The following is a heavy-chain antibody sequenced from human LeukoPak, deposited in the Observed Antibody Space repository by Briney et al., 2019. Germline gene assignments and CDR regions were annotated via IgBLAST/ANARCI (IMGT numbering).Heavy chain of an antibody. CDR2: TYYRSKWYN. D-gene: IGHD6-19*01. J-gene: IGHJ6*02. CDR3: VGGGSGRGYGMDV. V-gene: IGHV6-1*01. CDR1: GDSVSSNSAT. Sequence: SQTLSLTCAISGDSVSSNSATWNWIRQSPSRGLEWLGRTYYRSKWYNDYAASVKSRITINSDTSKSQFSLQLNSVTAEDTAMYYCVGGGSGRGYGMDVWGQGTTVTVSS.